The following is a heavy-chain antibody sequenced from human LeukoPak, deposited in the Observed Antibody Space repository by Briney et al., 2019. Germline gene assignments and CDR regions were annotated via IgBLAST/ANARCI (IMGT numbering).Heavy chain of an antibody. D-gene: IGHD1-26*01. J-gene: IGHJ4*02. CDR2: IIPILGIA. CDR3: ARDSTEGSYWRDY. Sequence: SVKVSCKASGGTFSSYAISWVRQAPGQGLEWMGRIIPILGIANYAQKLQGRVTMTTDTSTSTAYMELRSLRSDDTAVYYCARDSTEGSYWRDYWGQGTLVTVSS. CDR1: GGTFSSYA. V-gene: IGHV1-69*04.